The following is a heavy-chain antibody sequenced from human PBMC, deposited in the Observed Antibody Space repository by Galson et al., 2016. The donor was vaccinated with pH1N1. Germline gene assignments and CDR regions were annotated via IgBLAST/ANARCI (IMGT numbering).Heavy chain of an antibody. CDR2: IDPGSGTT. J-gene: IGHJ4*02. D-gene: IGHD6-25*01. CDR1: GYTFTRYY. Sequence: SVKVSCKASGYTFTRYYIHWVRQAPGQGPEWMGVIDPGSGTTVYAQKFQGRVTVTRDTSTSTVYMDLSSLGVQDTAVYYCAKFSGGYPHQAVDYWGQGTLLTVSS. V-gene: IGHV1-46*01. CDR3: AKFSGGYPHQAVDY.